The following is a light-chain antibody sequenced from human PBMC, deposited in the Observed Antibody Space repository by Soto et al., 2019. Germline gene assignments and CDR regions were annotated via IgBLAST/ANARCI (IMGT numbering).Light chain of an antibody. Sequence: EIVMTQSPATLSVSPGERATLSCRASQSVSSNLAWYQQKPGQAPRLLIYGASTSATGIPARFSGSGSGTEFTLTISRRRSEDFALYACQQYNNWPPYTFGQWTKLEIK. CDR2: GAS. CDR3: QQYNNWPPYT. V-gene: IGKV3-15*01. CDR1: QSVSSN. J-gene: IGKJ2*01.